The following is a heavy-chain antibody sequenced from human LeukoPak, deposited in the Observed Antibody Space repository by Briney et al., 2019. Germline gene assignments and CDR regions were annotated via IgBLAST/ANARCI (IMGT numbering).Heavy chain of an antibody. V-gene: IGHV3-23*01. D-gene: IGHD3-22*01. J-gene: IGHJ4*02. CDR3: AKTNGYYDY. CDR2: ISGGGDTT. CDR1: GFTFSNNG. Sequence: GGSLRLSCAASGFTFSNNGMSWVRQSPGRGLEWVSGISGGGDTTYYAESVEGRFTISRDNSKNTLFLQMNSLTAEDTAVYYCAKTNGYYDYWGQGTLVAVSS.